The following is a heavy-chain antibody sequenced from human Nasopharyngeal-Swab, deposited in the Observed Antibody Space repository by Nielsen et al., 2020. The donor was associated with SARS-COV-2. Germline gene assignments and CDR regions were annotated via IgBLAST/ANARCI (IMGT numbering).Heavy chain of an antibody. CDR3: AREGSDGSGPGDFDY. D-gene: IGHD3-10*01. Sequence: VRQMPGKGLEWMGWINTNTGNPTCAQGFTGRFVFSLDTSVSTAYLQISSLKAEDTAVYYCAREGSDGSGPGDFDYWGQGTLVTVSS. J-gene: IGHJ4*02. V-gene: IGHV7-4-1*02. CDR2: INTNTGNP.